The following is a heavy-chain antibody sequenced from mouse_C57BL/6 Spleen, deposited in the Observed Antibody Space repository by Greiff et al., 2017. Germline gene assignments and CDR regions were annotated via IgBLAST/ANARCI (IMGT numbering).Heavy chain of an antibody. V-gene: IGHV1-64*01. Sequence: VQLQQPGAELVKPGASVKLSCKASGYTFTSYWMHWVKQRPGQGLEWIGMIHPNSGSTNYNEKFKSKATLTVDKSSSTAYMQLSSLTSEDSAVYYCARGGDYGSTPIAYWGQGTLVTVSA. CDR1: GYTFTSYW. CDR2: IHPNSGST. J-gene: IGHJ3*01. D-gene: IGHD1-1*01. CDR3: ARGGDYGSTPIAY.